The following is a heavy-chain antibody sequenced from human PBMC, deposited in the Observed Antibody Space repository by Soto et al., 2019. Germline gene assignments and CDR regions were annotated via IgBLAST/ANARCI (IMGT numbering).Heavy chain of an antibody. CDR3: ARSYPNTIFGVVPSRGLDV. CDR1: GVTLSNNY. Sequence: PSETLCLTCLASGVTLSNNYWSWIRQPPGQGLEWIGYIHNTGDTNFNPSLKNRVIISVDTSKIQSALRLSSVSAADTAVYYCARSYPNTIFGVVPSRGLDVWGQGTTVTVSS. V-gene: IGHV4-59*01. D-gene: IGHD3-3*01. CDR2: IHNTGDT. J-gene: IGHJ6*02.